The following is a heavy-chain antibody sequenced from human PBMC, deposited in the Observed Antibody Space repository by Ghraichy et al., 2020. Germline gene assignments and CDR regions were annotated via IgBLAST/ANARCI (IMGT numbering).Heavy chain of an antibody. CDR1: GFSFSSYN. CDR3: ARASTVVRFYYYDGMDV. V-gene: IGHV3-48*01. J-gene: IGHJ6*02. D-gene: IGHD4-23*01. CDR2: ITSTSRFI. Sequence: GESLNISCVGSGFSFSSYNMNWVRQAPGKGLEWVSYITSTSRFISYADSVKGRFTVSRDNAQNSLSLQMKSLRGEDTAVYFCARASTVVRFYYYDGMDVWGQGTTVTFSS.